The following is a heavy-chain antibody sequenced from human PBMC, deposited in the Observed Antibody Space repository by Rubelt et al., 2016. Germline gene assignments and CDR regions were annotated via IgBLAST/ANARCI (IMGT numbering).Heavy chain of an antibody. CDR3: ASGRDPFDY. CDR1: GDSVSSDSAA. D-gene: IGHD2-21*02. CDR2: TYYRSKWYN. Sequence: QVQLQQSGPGLVKPSQTLSLTCAISGDSVSSDSAAWSWIRQSPSRGLEWLGRTYYRSKWYNEYAVFMKSRITINPDTSKNQFSLQLNSVTPEDTAVYYCASGRDPFDYWGQGTLVTVSS. V-gene: IGHV6-1*01. J-gene: IGHJ4*02.